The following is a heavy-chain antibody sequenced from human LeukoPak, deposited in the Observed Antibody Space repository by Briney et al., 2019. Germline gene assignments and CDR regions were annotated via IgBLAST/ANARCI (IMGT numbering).Heavy chain of an antibody. CDR1: GFTFSIYA. CDR2: INSNGDGT. Sequence: GGSLRLSCAASGFTFSIYAMHWVRQAPGKGLEYVSAINSNGDGTYYADSVKGRFTISRDNSKNTLYFQMNSLRAEDTAVYYCARHVDTAMVPGYFDYWGQGTLVTVSS. D-gene: IGHD5-18*01. CDR3: ARHVDTAMVPGYFDY. J-gene: IGHJ4*02. V-gene: IGHV3-64D*06.